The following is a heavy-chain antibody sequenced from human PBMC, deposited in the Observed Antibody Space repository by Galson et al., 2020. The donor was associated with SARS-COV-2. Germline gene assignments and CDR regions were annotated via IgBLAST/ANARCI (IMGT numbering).Heavy chain of an antibody. CDR2: FYWNDDK. D-gene: IGHD3-16*01. Sequence: SGPTLVKPTQTLTLTCTFSGFSLSTVGVGVGWIRQAPGNALEWLALFYWNDDKRYSPSLKSRLTITKDTSKNQVVLTMTNMDPVDTATYYCAHRRLRFIFDYWGQGTLVTVSS. J-gene: IGHJ4*02. CDR3: AHRRLRFIFDY. V-gene: IGHV2-5*01. CDR1: GFSLSTVGVG.